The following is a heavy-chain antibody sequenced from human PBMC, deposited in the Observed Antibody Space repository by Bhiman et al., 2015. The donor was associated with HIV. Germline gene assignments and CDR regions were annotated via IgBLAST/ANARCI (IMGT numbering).Heavy chain of an antibody. D-gene: IGHD4-17*01. J-gene: IGHJ4*02. Sequence: VQLIESGGDLVQPGRSLRLSCAASGFTFADYALHWVRQAPGKGLEWVAVISYDGSNKYYAGSVKGRFTISRDNSENTLYLQMNSLRAEDTAVYYCARDMGDGDPYYFDYWGQGTLVTVSS. CDR1: GFTFADYA. CDR2: ISYDGSNK. V-gene: IGHV3-30*04. CDR3: ARDMGDGDPYYFDY.